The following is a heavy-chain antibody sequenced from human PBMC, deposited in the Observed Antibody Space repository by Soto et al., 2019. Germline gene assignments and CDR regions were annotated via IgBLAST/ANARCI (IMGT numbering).Heavy chain of an antibody. CDR1: GYTFTSYG. CDR3: ARDLGKRYSSSWFDP. V-gene: IGHV1-18*01. Sequence: GASVNVSCKASGYTFTSYGISWVRQAPGQGLEWMGWISAYNGNTNYAQKLQGRVTMTTDTSTSTAYMELRSLRSDDTAVYYCARDLGKRYSSSWFDPWGQGTLVTVSS. J-gene: IGHJ5*02. CDR2: ISAYNGNT. D-gene: IGHD6-6*01.